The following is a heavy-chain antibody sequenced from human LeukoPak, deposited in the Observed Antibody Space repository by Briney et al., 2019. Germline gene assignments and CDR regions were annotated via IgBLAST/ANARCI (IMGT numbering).Heavy chain of an antibody. D-gene: IGHD3-22*01. Sequence: SETLSLTCTVSRGSISSYHWSWIRQPPGKGLEWIGYIYYSGSTNYNPSLKSRVTISVDTPKNQFSLKLSSVTAADTAVYYCARSKTYYYDSSGYFLFDYWGQGTLVTVSS. CDR3: ARSKTYYYDSSGYFLFDY. V-gene: IGHV4-59*01. CDR1: RGSISSYH. CDR2: IYYSGST. J-gene: IGHJ4*02.